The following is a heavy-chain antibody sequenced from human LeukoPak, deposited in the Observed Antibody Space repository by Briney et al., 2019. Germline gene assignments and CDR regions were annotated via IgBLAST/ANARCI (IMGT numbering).Heavy chain of an antibody. D-gene: IGHD6-19*01. V-gene: IGHV4-34*01. CDR3: ARSLSYSSGLDY. J-gene: IGHJ4*02. Sequence: SETLSLTCAVYGGSFSGYYWSWLRQPPGKGLEWLGEINHSGSTNYNPSLKSRVTISVDTSKNQFSLKLSSVTAADTAVYYCARSLSYSSGLDYWGQGTLVTVSS. CDR1: GGSFSGYY. CDR2: INHSGST.